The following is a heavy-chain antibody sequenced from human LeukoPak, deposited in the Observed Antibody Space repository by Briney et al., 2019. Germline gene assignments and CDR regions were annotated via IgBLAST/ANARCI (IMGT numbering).Heavy chain of an antibody. V-gene: IGHV3-21*06. D-gene: IGHD4-17*01. CDR3: AREVRVTTALDY. CDR1: GFTFSTYR. Sequence: PGGSLRLSCAASGFTFSTYRMNWVRQAPGKGLEWVSSISSSSSYIYYADSVNGRFTISRDNAKNSLFLQMNSLRAEDTAVYYCAREVRVTTALDYWGQGTQVTVFS. CDR2: ISSSSSYI. J-gene: IGHJ4*02.